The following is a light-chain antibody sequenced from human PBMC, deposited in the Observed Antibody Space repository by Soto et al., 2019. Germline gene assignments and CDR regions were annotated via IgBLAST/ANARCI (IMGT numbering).Light chain of an antibody. Sequence: DIQMTQSPSTLSASVGYIVTIICRASQSISSWLAWYQKKPGKAPKLLIYDVSNLERGVPPRFSGSTSGAESTLTITGLQPDDLGTYYCQHTTDFTFGQGTKVDIK. J-gene: IGKJ2*01. CDR2: DVS. CDR3: QHTTDFT. V-gene: IGKV1-5*02. CDR1: QSISSW.